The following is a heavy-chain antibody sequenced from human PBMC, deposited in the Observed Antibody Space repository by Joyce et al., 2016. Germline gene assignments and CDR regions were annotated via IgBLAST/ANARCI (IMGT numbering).Heavy chain of an antibody. CDR2: IYTTGST. CDR1: GASATSGSFY. CDR3: ARSTGGSYLFGMDV. Sequence: QLQLQESGPGLVKPSQTLTLTCPVAGASATSGSFYWSWIRQPAGKGLECIGRIYTTGSTNYKSSLKSRVTMALDTSKNQLSLKVNSETAADTAVDYCARSTGGSYLFGMDVWGQGTTVTVSS. D-gene: IGHD1-26*01. J-gene: IGHJ6*02. V-gene: IGHV4-61*02.